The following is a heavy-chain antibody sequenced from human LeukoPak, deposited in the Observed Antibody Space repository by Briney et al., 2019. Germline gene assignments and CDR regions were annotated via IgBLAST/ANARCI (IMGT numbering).Heavy chain of an antibody. CDR1: GFSFSSYA. Sequence: PGGSLRLSCAASGFSFSSYAMNWVRQAPGKGLEWVSIIFGNGDTTYYADSVKGRFTVSGDKSKDTLYLHMNDLRPDDTAIYYCAKRNTMVRGGPCFDYWGQGLLVTVSS. J-gene: IGHJ4*02. CDR2: IFGNGDTT. V-gene: IGHV3-23*01. D-gene: IGHD3-10*01. CDR3: AKRNTMVRGGPCFDY.